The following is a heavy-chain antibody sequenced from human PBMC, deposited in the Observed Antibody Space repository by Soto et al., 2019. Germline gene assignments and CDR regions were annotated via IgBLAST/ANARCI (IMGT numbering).Heavy chain of an antibody. CDR3: ARGTTEGGFGY. D-gene: IGHD1-1*01. Sequence: LSLTCTVSGGSISSGDYYWSWIRQPPGKGLEWIGYIYYSGSTYYNPSLKSRVTISVDTSKNQFSLKLSSVTAADTAVYYCARGTTEGGFGYWDQGTLVTVSS. J-gene: IGHJ4*02. CDR2: IYYSGST. V-gene: IGHV4-30-4*01. CDR1: GGSISSGDYY.